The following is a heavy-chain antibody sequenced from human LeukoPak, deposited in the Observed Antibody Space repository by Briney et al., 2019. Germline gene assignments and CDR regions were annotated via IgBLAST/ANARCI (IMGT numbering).Heavy chain of an antibody. D-gene: IGHD5-12*01. CDR1: GGTFSSYA. Sequence: ASVKASCKASGGTFSSYAISWVRQAPGQGLEWMGGIIPIFGTANYAQKFQGRVTITADESTSTAYMELSSLRSEDTAVYYCARVIGYSGYETFDYWGQGTLVTVSS. V-gene: IGHV1-69*13. CDR3: ARVIGYSGYETFDY. CDR2: IIPIFGTA. J-gene: IGHJ4*02.